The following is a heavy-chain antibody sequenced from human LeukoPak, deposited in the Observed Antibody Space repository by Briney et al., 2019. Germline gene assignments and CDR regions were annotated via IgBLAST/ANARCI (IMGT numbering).Heavy chain of an antibody. D-gene: IGHD5-12*01. Sequence: GGSLRLSCAASGFTFSSYGIHWVRQAPGKGLEWVAFIRYDGSNKYYADSVKGRFTISRDNSKNTLYLQMNSLRAEDTAVYYCARGPSGYHNTGGQGTLVTVSS. CDR2: IRYDGSNK. CDR3: ARGPSGYHNT. V-gene: IGHV3-30*02. CDR1: GFTFSSYG. J-gene: IGHJ4*02.